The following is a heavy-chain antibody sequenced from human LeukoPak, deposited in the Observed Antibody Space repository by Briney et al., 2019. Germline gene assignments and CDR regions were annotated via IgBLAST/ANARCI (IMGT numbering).Heavy chain of an antibody. CDR3: AKLRGWEDPEDY. CDR2: ISYDGSNK. Sequence: GGSLRLSCAASGFTFSSYGMHWVRQAPGRGLEWVAVISYDGSNKYYADSVKGRFTISRDNSKNTLYLQMNSLRAEDTAVYYCAKLRGWEDPEDYWGQGTLVTVSS. CDR1: GFTFSSYG. J-gene: IGHJ4*02. D-gene: IGHD6-19*01. V-gene: IGHV3-30*18.